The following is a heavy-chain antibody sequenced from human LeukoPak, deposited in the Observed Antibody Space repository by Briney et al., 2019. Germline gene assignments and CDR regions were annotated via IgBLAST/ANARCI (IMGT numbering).Heavy chain of an antibody. V-gene: IGHV4-38-2*01. CDR1: GYSISSGYY. J-gene: IGHJ5*02. Sequence: PSETLSLTCAVSGYSISSGYYWGWIRQHPGKGLEWIGSIYHSGSTYYNPSLKSRVTISVDTSKNQFSLKLSSVTAADTAVYYCARTDYDFWSGYHIPPYNWFDPWGQGTLVTVSS. CDR3: ARTDYDFWSGYHIPPYNWFDP. D-gene: IGHD3-3*01. CDR2: IYHSGST.